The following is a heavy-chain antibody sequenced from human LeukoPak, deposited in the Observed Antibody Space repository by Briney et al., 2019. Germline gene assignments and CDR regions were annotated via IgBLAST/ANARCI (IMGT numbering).Heavy chain of an antibody. CDR1: GFTFRSYE. V-gene: IGHV3-48*03. CDR3: ARDLSESSGSYYGSSYYFHY. J-gene: IGHJ4*02. Sequence: GGSLRLSCAASGFTFRSYEMNWVRQAPWKGLEWVSYISSSGSTIYYADSVKGRFTISRDNAKNSLYLQMNSLRAEDTAVYYCARDLSESSGSYYGSSYYFHYWGQGTLVTVSS. CDR2: ISSSGSTI. D-gene: IGHD1-26*01.